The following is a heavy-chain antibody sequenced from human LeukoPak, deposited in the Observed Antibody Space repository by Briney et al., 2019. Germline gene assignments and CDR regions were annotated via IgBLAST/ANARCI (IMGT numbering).Heavy chain of an antibody. CDR1: GFTFSSYA. D-gene: IGHD2-2*01. CDR2: ISYDGSNK. V-gene: IGHV3-30*04. J-gene: IGHJ4*02. CDR3: ARVEVDCSSTSCYFDY. Sequence: GSLRLSCAASGFTFSSYAMHWVRQAPGKGLEWVAVISYDGSNKYYADSVKGRFTISRDNSKNTLYLQMNSLRAEDTAVYYCARVEVDCSSTSCYFDYWGQGTLVTVSS.